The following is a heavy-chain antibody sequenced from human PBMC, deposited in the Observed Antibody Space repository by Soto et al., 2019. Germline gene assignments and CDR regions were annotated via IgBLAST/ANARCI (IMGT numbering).Heavy chain of an antibody. D-gene: IGHD3-22*01. V-gene: IGHV1-69*06. J-gene: IGHJ4*02. CDR3: TYDSSGYSLGYFDY. CDR1: GGTFSSYA. Sequence: SVKVSCKASGGTFSSYAISWVRQSPGQGLEWMGGITPIFGTANYAQKFQGRVTITADKSTSTAYMELSSLRSEDTAVYYCTYDSSGYSLGYFDYWGQGTLVTVSS. CDR2: ITPIFGTA.